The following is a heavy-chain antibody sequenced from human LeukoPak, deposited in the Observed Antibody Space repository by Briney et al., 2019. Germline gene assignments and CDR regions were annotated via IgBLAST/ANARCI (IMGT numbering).Heavy chain of an antibody. CDR1: GYTFTSYD. J-gene: IGHJ5*02. V-gene: IGHV1-8*03. CDR2: MNPNSGNT. D-gene: IGHD4-17*01. Sequence: ASVKVSCKASGYTFTSYDINWVRQATGQGLEWMGWMNPNSGNTGYAQKFQGRVTITRNTSISTAYMELSSLRSEDAAVYYCASLYGRSNWFDPWGQGTLVTVSS. CDR3: ASLYGRSNWFDP.